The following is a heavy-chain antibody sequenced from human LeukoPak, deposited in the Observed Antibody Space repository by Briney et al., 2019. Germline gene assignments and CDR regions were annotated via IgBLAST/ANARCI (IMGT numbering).Heavy chain of an antibody. Sequence: KPSETLSLTCTVSGGSISSSSYYWGWIRQPPGKGLEGIGSIYYSGSTYYNPSLKSRATISVDTSKNQFSMKLSSVTAADTAVYYCARKAYYYDSSGDAFDIWGQGTMVTVSS. CDR2: IYYSGST. CDR1: GGSISSSSYY. V-gene: IGHV4-39*01. J-gene: IGHJ3*02. D-gene: IGHD3-22*01. CDR3: ARKAYYYDSSGDAFDI.